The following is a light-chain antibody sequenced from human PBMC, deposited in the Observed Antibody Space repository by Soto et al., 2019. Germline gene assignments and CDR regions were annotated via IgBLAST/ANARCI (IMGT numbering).Light chain of an antibody. CDR3: QQYNSPMYT. CDR1: QSISSW. Sequence: DIQMTQSPSTLSASVGDRVTITCRASQSISSWLAWYQQKPGKAPKLLISKASTLQSGVPSRFSGSGSGTEFTLTIISLQTDDFATYYCQQYNSPMYTFGQGTKLEIK. CDR2: KAS. J-gene: IGKJ2*01. V-gene: IGKV1-5*03.